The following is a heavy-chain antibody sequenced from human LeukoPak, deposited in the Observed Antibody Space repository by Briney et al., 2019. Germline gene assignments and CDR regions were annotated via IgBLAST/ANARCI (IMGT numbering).Heavy chain of an antibody. Sequence: SETLSLTCAVYGGSFSGYYWSWIRQPPGKGLEWIGEINHSGSTNYNPSLKSRVTISVDTSKNQFSLKLSSVTAADTAVYYCATIPGIAVAGTEGRDYWGQGTLVTVSS. J-gene: IGHJ4*02. CDR2: INHSGST. V-gene: IGHV4-34*01. D-gene: IGHD6-19*01. CDR3: ATIPGIAVAGTEGRDY. CDR1: GGSFSGYY.